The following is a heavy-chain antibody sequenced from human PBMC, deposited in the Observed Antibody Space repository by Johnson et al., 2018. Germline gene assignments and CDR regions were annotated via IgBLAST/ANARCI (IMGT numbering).Heavy chain of an antibody. V-gene: IGHV1-69*01. J-gene: IGHJ6*02. CDR3: ASGGGSFYYQYGMDV. Sequence: QVQLVESGAEVKKPGSSVKVSCKASGGTFSSYAISWVRQAPGQGLEWMGGIIPIFGTANYAQKFQGRVTITADESTSTGYMELSSLRSGDTAVDYCASGGGSFYYQYGMDVGGQGTMVTVSS. D-gene: IGHD3-16*01. CDR1: GGTFSSYA. CDR2: IIPIFGTA.